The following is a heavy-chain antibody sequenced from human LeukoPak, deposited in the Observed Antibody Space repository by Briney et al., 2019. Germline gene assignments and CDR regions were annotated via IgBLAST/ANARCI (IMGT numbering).Heavy chain of an antibody. CDR1: GITLSNYG. CDR2: ISDSGGST. Sequence: GGSLRLSCAVSGITLSNYGMSWVRQAPGRGLEWVAGISDSGGSTNYADSVKGRFTISRDNPKNTLYLQMNSLRAEDTAVYFCAKRGVVIRVILVGFHKEAYYFDSWGQGALVTVSS. D-gene: IGHD3-22*01. CDR3: AKRGVVIRVILVGFHKEAYYFDS. V-gene: IGHV3-23*01. J-gene: IGHJ4*02.